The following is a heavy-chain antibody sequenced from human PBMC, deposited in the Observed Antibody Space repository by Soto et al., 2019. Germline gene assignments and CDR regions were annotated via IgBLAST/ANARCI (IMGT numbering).Heavy chain of an antibody. Sequence: PSETLSLTCTVSGGSISSSSYYWGWIRQPPGKGLEWIGSIYYSGSTYYNPSLKSRVTISVDTSKNQFSLKLSSVTAADTAVYYCARHSDSSGYYSSYYFYYWGQGTLVTVSS. V-gene: IGHV4-39*01. CDR2: IYYSGST. CDR3: ARHSDSSGYYSSYYFYY. J-gene: IGHJ4*02. D-gene: IGHD3-22*01. CDR1: GGSISSSSYY.